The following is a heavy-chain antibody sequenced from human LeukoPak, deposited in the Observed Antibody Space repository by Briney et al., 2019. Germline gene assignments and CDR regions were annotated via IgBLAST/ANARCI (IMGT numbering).Heavy chain of an antibody. CDR2: ISGSGGST. V-gene: IGHV3-23*01. Sequence: GGSLLLSCAASGFTFSTYDMTWVRQAPGKGLEWVSSISGSGGSTHYADSVKGRFTTSRDNSKNTLYLQMNGLRAEDTAVYYCAKDLAAVPGNKYFAYWGQGTLVTVSS. CDR3: AKDLAAVPGNKYFAY. J-gene: IGHJ4*02. D-gene: IGHD6-19*01. CDR1: GFTFSTYD.